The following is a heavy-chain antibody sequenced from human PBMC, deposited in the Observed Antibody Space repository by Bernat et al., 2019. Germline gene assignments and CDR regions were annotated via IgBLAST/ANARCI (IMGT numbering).Heavy chain of an antibody. CDR2: ISYDGSNK. CDR3: GGEGMNKVVTRNTDD. V-gene: IGHV3-30-3*01. D-gene: IGHD4-23*01. Sequence: QVQLVESGGGVVQPGRSLRLSCAASGFTFSSYAMHWVRQAPGKGLEWVAVISYDGSNKYYADSVKGRFTISRDNSKNTLYLQMNSLRAEDTAVYYCGGEGMNKVVTRNTDDWGQGTMVTVSS. J-gene: IGHJ4*02. CDR1: GFTFSSYA.